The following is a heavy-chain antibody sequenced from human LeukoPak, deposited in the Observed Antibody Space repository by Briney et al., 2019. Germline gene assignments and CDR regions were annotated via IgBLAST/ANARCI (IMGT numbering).Heavy chain of an antibody. V-gene: IGHV4-39*07. CDR3: ARSGTVTTSAEYFQH. CDR2: IYYSGST. J-gene: IGHJ1*01. CDR1: GGSISSSSYY. D-gene: IGHD4-17*01. Sequence: SETLSLTCTVSGGSISSSSYYWGWIRQPPGKGLEWIGSIYYSGSTYYNPSLKSRVTISADTSKNQFSLKLSSVTAADTAVYYCARSGTVTTSAEYFQHWGQGTLVTVSS.